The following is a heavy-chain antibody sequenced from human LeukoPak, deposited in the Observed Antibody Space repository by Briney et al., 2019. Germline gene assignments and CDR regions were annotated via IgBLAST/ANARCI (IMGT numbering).Heavy chain of an antibody. CDR1: GYIFTSYY. CDR3: ARSGVVTATPFDY. J-gene: IGHJ4*02. Sequence: GASVKVSCKASGYIFTSYYMHWVRQAPGQGLEWMAIINPYGGSTSYAQKLQGRVTVTGDTSTSTVYMELSGLRSEDAAVYYCARSGVVTATPFDYWGQGTLVTVSS. D-gene: IGHD2-21*02. CDR2: INPYGGST. V-gene: IGHV1-46*01.